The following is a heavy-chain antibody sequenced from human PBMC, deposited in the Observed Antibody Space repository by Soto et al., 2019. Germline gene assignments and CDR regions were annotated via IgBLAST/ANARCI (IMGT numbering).Heavy chain of an antibody. CDR1: GGSISSSSYY. CDR2: IYYSGST. J-gene: IGHJ4*02. CDR3: ARNLRGGSGGTWKIYFDY. D-gene: IGHD2-15*01. Sequence: QLQLQESGPGLVKPSETLSLTCTVSGGSISSSSYYWGWIRQPPGKGLEWIGSIYYSGSTYYNPSLKSRVTISVDTSKDQFSLKLSAVTAADTAVYYCARNLRGGSGGTWKIYFDYWGQGTLVTVSS. V-gene: IGHV4-39*01.